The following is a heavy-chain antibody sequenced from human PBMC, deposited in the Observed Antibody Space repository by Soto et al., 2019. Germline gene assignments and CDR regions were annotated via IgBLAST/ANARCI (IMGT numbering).Heavy chain of an antibody. CDR3: ALDNIPAAPDYFDY. CDR2: MSPSGAEK. V-gene: IGHV3-30-3*01. CDR1: GFSFSTNV. J-gene: IGHJ4*02. Sequence: QVQLVESGGDVVQPGTSLRLSCAASGFSFSTNVLHWVRQAPGKGLEWVAVMSPSGAEKYYTDSVKGRFIISRDNSKNTLYLQMNRLTTDDTAVYYCALDNIPAAPDYFDYWGQGTLVTVSS. D-gene: IGHD2-2*01.